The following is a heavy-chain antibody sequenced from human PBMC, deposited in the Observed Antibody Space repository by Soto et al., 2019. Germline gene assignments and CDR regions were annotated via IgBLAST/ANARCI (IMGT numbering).Heavy chain of an antibody. V-gene: IGHV4-34*01. CDR1: GGSFSGYY. CDR2: INHSGST. D-gene: IGHD5-18*01. Sequence: QVQLQQWGAGLLKPSETLSLTCAVYGGSFSGYYWSWIRQPPGKGLEWIGVINHSGSTNYNPSLKSRVTISVDTSKNQFSLKLSSVTAADTAVYYCATDSGYSYGGVIWGQGTMVTVSS. J-gene: IGHJ3*02. CDR3: ATDSGYSYGGVI.